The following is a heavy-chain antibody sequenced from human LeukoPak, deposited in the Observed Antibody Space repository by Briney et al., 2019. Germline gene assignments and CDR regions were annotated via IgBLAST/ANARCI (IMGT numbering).Heavy chain of an antibody. CDR3: ARDSRDGYNQFDY. CDR1: AGSISSYY. Sequence: SETLSLTCTVAAGSISSYYWSWIRHPPGKRLEWIGYIYYSGNTNYNTSLTSQVTISVDTSKNKFSLKLSSVTAADTAVYYCARDSRDGYNQFDYWGQGTLVTVPS. V-gene: IGHV4-59*01. J-gene: IGHJ4*02. D-gene: IGHD5-24*01. CDR2: IYYSGNT.